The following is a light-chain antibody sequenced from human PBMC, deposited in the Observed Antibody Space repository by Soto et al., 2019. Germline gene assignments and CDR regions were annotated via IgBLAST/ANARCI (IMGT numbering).Light chain of an antibody. CDR3: CSYAGSYTFVV. V-gene: IGLV2-11*01. CDR2: DVS. Sequence: QSVLTQPRSVSGSPGQSVTISCTGTSSDVGGYNYVSWYQQHPGKAPKLMIYDVSKRPSGVPDRFSGSKSGNTPSLTISGLQAEDEADYYCCSYAGSYTFVVFGGGTKLTVL. CDR1: SSDVGGYNY. J-gene: IGLJ2*01.